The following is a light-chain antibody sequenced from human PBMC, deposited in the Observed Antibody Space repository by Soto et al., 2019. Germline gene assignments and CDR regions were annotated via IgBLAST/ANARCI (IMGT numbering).Light chain of an antibody. CDR1: SSDVGGYNY. CDR2: DVS. V-gene: IGLV2-14*01. Sequence: QPVLTQPASVSGSPGQSITISCTGTSSDVGGYNYVSWYQQHPGKAPKLMIYDVSNRPSGVFNRFSGSKSGNTASLTISGLQAEDEADYYCSSYTSSSPYVFGTGTKLTVL. J-gene: IGLJ1*01. CDR3: SSYTSSSPYV.